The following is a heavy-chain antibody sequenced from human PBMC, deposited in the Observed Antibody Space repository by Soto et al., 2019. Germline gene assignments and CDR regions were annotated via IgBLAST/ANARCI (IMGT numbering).Heavy chain of an antibody. J-gene: IGHJ4*02. Sequence: KTSETLSLTCTLSADSVTSENSYWNWSRQAPWKGPESNGYIYYNGGTNYTTSLKSRATKLFATSTNQFSLTQTSATAADTAVYYCARDGGQGRGVIAHYWVRRILVTVCS. CDR1: ADSVTSENSY. CDR3: ARDGGQGRGVIAHY. D-gene: IGHD3-16*02. V-gene: IGHV4-61*01. CDR2: IYYNGGT.